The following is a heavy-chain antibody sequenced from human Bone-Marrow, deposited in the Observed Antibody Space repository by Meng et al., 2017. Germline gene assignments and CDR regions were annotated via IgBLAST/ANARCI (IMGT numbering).Heavy chain of an antibody. CDR1: RFTFSSYW. D-gene: IGHD1-26*01. CDR3: ARDRGSGSYNALPGDY. CDR2: IKQDGSEK. J-gene: IGHJ4*02. V-gene: IGHV3-7*01. Sequence: GESLKISCAASRFTFSSYWMSWVRQAPGKGLEWVANIKQDGSEKHYVDSVKGRFTISRDNAKNSLYLQMNRLRVEDTAVYYCARDRGSGSYNALPGDYWGQGTLVTVSS.